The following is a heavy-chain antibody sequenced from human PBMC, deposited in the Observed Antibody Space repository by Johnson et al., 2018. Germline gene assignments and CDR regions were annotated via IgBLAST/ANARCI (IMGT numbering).Heavy chain of an antibody. CDR3: ARGSGSAYDSAMDV. D-gene: IGHD1-26*01. Sequence: VQLVESGAEVTKPGASVKVSCKASGYTFTHYFMHWVRQAPGQGLEWVGIINPSTGVTNNAQRFYDRVTMTRDTSTRTVYMEVRSLRSEDPAVYYCARGSGSAYDSAMDVWGQGTTVTVSS. CDR1: GYTFTHYF. J-gene: IGHJ6*02. CDR2: INPSTGVT. V-gene: IGHV1-46*01.